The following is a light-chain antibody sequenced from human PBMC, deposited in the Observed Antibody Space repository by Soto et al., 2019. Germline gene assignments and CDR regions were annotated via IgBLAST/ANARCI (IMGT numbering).Light chain of an antibody. CDR2: GNN. V-gene: IGLV1-40*01. CDR1: SANIGAGYD. Sequence: QLVLTQPPSMSVAPGQRVTISCTGTSANIGAGYDVHWYQQLPGMAPKLLIYGNNKRPSGVPDRFSGSKSGTSASLAITGLQAEDEADYYCQSYDSTLSGLYVLGTGTKVTVL. J-gene: IGLJ1*01. CDR3: QSYDSTLSGLYV.